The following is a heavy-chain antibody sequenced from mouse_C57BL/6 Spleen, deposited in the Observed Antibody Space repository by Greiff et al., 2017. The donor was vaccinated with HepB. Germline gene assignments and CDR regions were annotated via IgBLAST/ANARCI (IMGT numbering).Heavy chain of an antibody. J-gene: IGHJ2*01. D-gene: IGHD1-1*01. CDR3: ARQHYGSSYPFDY. V-gene: IGHV1-81*01. CDR1: GYTFTSYG. CDR2: IYPRSGNT. Sequence: QVQLQQPGAELVKPGASVKLSCKASGYTFTSYGISWVKQRTGQGLEWIGEIYPRSGNTYYNEKFKGKATLTADKSSSTAYMELRSLTSEDSAVYFCARQHYGSSYPFDYWGQGTTLTVSS.